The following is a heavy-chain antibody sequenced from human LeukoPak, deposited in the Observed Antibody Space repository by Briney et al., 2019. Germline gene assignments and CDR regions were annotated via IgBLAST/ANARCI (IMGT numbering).Heavy chain of an antibody. D-gene: IGHD5-18*01. CDR1: GFTFSSFG. J-gene: IGHJ4*02. V-gene: IGHV3-30*03. CDR3: ARDLSGVTGYTYGRGIDY. CDR2: ISYDGSNK. Sequence: GGSLRLSCVASGFTFSSFGMHWVRQAPGKGLEWVAVISYDGSNKYYADSVKGRFTISRDNSKNTLYLQMNSLRGEDTAVYYCARDLSGVTGYTYGRGIDYWGQGTLVTVSS.